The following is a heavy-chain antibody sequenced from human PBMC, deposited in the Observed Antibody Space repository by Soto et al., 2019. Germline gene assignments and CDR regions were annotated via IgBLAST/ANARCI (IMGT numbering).Heavy chain of an antibody. CDR2: ISWNSGSI. CDR3: AKDINPLEVLTVGGMDV. Sequence: GGSLRLSCAASGFKFDDYAMHWVRQAPGKGLEWVSVISWNSGSIAYADSVKGRFTISRDNAKNSLYLRMNSLRTEDTALYFCAKDINPLEVLTVGGMDVWGQGTTVTVSS. CDR1: GFKFDDYA. J-gene: IGHJ6*02. D-gene: IGHD3-10*01. V-gene: IGHV3-9*01.